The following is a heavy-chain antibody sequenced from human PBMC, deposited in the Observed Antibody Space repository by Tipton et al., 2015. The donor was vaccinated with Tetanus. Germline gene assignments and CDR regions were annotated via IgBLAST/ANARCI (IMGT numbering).Heavy chain of an antibody. D-gene: IGHD5-12*01. J-gene: IGHJ4*02. CDR2: IYYSGST. CDR3: ASGAYLGYSGYDFVSAAQN. V-gene: IGHV4-31*03. CDR1: GGSISSGGYY. Sequence: TLSLTCTVSGGSISSGGYYWSWIRQHPGKGLEWIGYIYYSGSTYYNPSLKSRVTISVDTSKNQFSLKLSSVTAADTAVYYCASGAYLGYSGYDFVSAAQNWGQGTLVTVSS.